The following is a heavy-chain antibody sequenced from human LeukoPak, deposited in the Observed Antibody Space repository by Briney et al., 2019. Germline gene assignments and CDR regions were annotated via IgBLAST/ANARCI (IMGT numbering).Heavy chain of an antibody. D-gene: IGHD2-2*01. CDR1: GYTLTGYY. CDR3: ARGRCSSRSCYLFDY. J-gene: IGHJ4*02. CDR2: INPNSGGT. Sequence: ASVTVSFKAAGYTLTGYYMHWVRQAPGQGLEWMGWINPNSGGTSYAQKFQGRVTMTRDTSISTAYMELSRLRSDDTAVYYCARGRCSSRSCYLFDYWGQGTLVTVSS. V-gene: IGHV1-2*02.